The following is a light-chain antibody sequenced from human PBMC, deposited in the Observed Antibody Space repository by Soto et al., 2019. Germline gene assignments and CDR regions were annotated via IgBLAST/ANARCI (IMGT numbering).Light chain of an antibody. CDR1: QSVSTK. J-gene: IGKJ3*01. V-gene: IGKV3-15*01. CDR2: NAS. CDR3: HQYNTWPPHFT. Sequence: EIVMTQSPGILSLSPGETATLSCRASQSVSTKLAWYQQRPGQTPRLLIYNASTRATGVPARFSGGGSVTEFSRTISSLQSDDLAVYYCHQYNTWPPHFTFGPGTKVDVK.